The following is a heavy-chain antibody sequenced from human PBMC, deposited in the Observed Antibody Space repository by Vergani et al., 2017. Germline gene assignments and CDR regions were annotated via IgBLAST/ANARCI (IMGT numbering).Heavy chain of an antibody. CDR1: GGSFSGYY. Sequence: QVQLQQWGAGLLKPSETLSLTCAVYGGSFSGYYWSWIRQPPGKGLEWIGEINHSGSTNYHPSLKSRVTISVDTSKNQFSLKLSSVTAADTAVYYCARGGGFDAFDIWVQGTMVTVSS. CDR2: INHSGST. J-gene: IGHJ3*02. CDR3: ARGGGFDAFDI. V-gene: IGHV4-34*01.